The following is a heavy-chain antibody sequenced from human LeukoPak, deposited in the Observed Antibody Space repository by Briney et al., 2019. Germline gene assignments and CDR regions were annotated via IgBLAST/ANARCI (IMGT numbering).Heavy chain of an antibody. CDR1: GYTLTDYY. CDR2: INPNDGDT. Sequence: PLASVKVSCKASGYTLTDYYMHWVRQAPGQGFEWMGWINPNDGDTNYAQKFQGRVTMTRDTSISTAHMEVSRLRSDDTAVYYCARANFLYCSSSTCLFDYWGQGTLVTVSS. V-gene: IGHV1-2*02. CDR3: ARANFLYCSSSTCLFDY. J-gene: IGHJ4*02. D-gene: IGHD2-2*01.